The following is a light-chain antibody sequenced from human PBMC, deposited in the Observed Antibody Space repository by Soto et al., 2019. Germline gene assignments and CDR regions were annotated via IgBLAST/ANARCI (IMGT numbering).Light chain of an antibody. Sequence: EIVLTQSPANLSLSPGERATLSCRASQSVSSYLAWYQQKPGQAPRLLIYDASNRATGIPARFSGSGSGTDFTLTISSLEPEAFAVYYCQQRRTFGQGTKLEIK. CDR1: QSVSSY. CDR3: QQRRT. CDR2: DAS. V-gene: IGKV3-11*01. J-gene: IGKJ2*01.